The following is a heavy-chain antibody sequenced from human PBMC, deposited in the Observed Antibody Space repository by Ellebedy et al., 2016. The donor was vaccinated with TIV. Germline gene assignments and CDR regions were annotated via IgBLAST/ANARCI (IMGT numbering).Heavy chain of an antibody. V-gene: IGHV3-23*01. CDR2: ISGSAYST. D-gene: IGHD5-18*01. Sequence: GGSLRLSCAASGFTFSSYAMSWVRQAPGKGLEWVSVISGSAYSTYYAESVKGRFTISRDNSKNTLYLQMNSLRAEDTAVYYCAKGHSYRYNRPYAFDIWGQGTMVTVSS. CDR1: GFTFSSYA. CDR3: AKGHSYRYNRPYAFDI. J-gene: IGHJ3*02.